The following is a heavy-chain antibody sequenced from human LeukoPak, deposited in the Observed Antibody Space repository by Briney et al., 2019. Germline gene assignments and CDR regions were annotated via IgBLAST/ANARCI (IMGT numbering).Heavy chain of an antibody. CDR1: GFTFSDYY. CDR2: ITSNGNSV. D-gene: IGHD3-3*01. J-gene: IGHJ4*02. V-gene: IGHV3-11*04. Sequence: GGSLRLSCAASGFTFSDYYMGWILQAPGKGLEWISYITSNGNSVYYAASVKGRFTISRDNAKNSLYLQVNSLTAEDAAVYYCARAGVDSSGYYYQGFDYWGQGTQVTVSS. CDR3: ARAGVDSSGYYYQGFDY.